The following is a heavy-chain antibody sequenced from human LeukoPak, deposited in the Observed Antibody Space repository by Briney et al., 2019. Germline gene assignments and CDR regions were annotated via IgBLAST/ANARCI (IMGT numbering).Heavy chain of an antibody. Sequence: PSETLSLTCTVSGGSISSGGYYWSWIRQPPGKGLEWIGYIYYSGSTNYNPSLKSRVTISVDTSKNQFSLKLSSVTAADTAVYYCAREGNYGSGSPFFDYWGQGTLVTVSS. CDR2: IYYSGST. J-gene: IGHJ4*02. CDR3: AREGNYGSGSPFFDY. V-gene: IGHV4-61*08. CDR1: GGSISSGGYY. D-gene: IGHD3-10*01.